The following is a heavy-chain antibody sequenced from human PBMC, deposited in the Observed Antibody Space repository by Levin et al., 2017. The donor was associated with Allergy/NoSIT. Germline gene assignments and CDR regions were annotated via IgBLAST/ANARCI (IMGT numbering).Heavy chain of an antibody. J-gene: IGHJ4*02. V-gene: IGHV3-30*18. CDR3: AKDREQWRDNQGYYFDY. CDR1: GFTFSSYG. Sequence: PGGSLRLSCAASGFTFSSYGMHWVRQAPGKGLEWVAVISYDGSNKYYADSVKGRFTISRDNSKNTLYLQMNSLRAEDTAVYYCAKDREQWRDNQGYYFDYWGQGTLVTVSS. CDR2: ISYDGSNK. D-gene: IGHD6-19*01.